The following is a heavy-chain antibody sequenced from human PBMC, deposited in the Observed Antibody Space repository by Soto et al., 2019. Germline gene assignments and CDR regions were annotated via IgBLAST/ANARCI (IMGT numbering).Heavy chain of an antibody. CDR3: ATSDGDYASFDP. J-gene: IGHJ5*02. CDR2: IYYSGST. CDR1: GGSISSSSYY. D-gene: IGHD4-17*01. Sequence: QLQLQESGPGLVKPSETLSLTCTVSGGSISSSSYYWGWIRQPPGKGLEWIGSIYYSGSTYYNPSLKSRVTISVDTSKNQFSLKLSSVTAADTAVYYCATSDGDYASFDPWGQGTLVTVSS. V-gene: IGHV4-39*01.